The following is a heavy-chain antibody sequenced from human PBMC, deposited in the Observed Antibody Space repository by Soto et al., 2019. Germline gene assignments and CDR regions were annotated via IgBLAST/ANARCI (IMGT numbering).Heavy chain of an antibody. D-gene: IGHD2-2*01. J-gene: IGHJ6*02. CDR3: AGYCSSSICPEDHYFALEV. Sequence: PGESLKISCKGSGYSFTSYWISWVRQMPGKGLEWMGRIDPSDSYTNYSPSFQGHVTISADKSISTAYLQWSSLKASDTARYFCAGYCSSSICPEDHYFALEVWGQGTTVTVSS. CDR1: GYSFTSYW. V-gene: IGHV5-10-1*01. CDR2: IDPSDSYT.